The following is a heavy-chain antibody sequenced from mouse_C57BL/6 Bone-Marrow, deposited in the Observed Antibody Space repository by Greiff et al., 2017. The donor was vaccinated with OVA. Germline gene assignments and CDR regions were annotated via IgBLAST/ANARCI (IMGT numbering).Heavy chain of an antibody. Sequence: VQLQQSGPVLVKPGASVKMSCKASGYTFTDYYMNWVKQSHGKSLEWIGVINPYNGGTSYNQKFKGKATLTVDKSSSTAYMELNSLTSEDSAVYYCARYHLYYYGSCYYFDYWGQGTTLTVAS. D-gene: IGHD1-1*01. J-gene: IGHJ2*01. CDR2: INPYNGGT. V-gene: IGHV1-19*01. CDR1: GYTFTDYY. CDR3: ARYHLYYYGSCYYFDY.